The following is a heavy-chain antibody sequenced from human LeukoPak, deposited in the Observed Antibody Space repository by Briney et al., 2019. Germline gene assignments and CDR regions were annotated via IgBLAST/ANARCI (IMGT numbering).Heavy chain of an antibody. CDR3: ARVPRWYSSRPNDY. CDR1: GYTFTSYA. Sequence: GASVKVSCKASGYTFTSYAMHWVRQAPGQGLEWMGWISAYNGNTNYAQKLQGRVTMTTDTSTSTAYMELRSLRSDDTAVYYCARVPRWYSSRPNDYWGQGTLVTVSS. CDR2: ISAYNGNT. D-gene: IGHD6-13*01. J-gene: IGHJ4*02. V-gene: IGHV1-18*01.